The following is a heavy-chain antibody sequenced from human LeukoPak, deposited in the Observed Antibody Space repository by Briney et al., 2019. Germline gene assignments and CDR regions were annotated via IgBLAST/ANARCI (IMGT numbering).Heavy chain of an antibody. J-gene: IGHJ4*02. CDR3: ARDNGGYGDY. CDR2: ISSNGGST. V-gene: IGHV3-64*01. CDR1: GFTFSSYS. D-gene: IGHD5-12*01. Sequence: GGSLRLSCAASGFTFSSYSMNWVRQAPGKGLEYVSAISSNGGSTYYANSVKGRFTISRDNSKNTLYLQMGSLRAEDMAVYYCARDNGGYGDYWGQGTLVTVSS.